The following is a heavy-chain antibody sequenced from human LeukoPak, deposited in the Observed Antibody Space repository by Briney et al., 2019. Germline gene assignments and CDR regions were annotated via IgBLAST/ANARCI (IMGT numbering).Heavy chain of an antibody. CDR2: IIPIFGTA. D-gene: IGHD3-22*01. J-gene: IGHJ3*02. CDR1: GGTFSSYA. CDR3: AREQPEYYYDSSGDAFDI. Sequence: SVKVSCKASGGTFSSYAISWVRQAPGQGLEWMGGIIPIFGTANYAQKFQGRVTITADKSTSTAYMELSSLRSEDTAVYYCAREQPEYYYDSSGDAFDIWGQGTMVTVSS. V-gene: IGHV1-69*06.